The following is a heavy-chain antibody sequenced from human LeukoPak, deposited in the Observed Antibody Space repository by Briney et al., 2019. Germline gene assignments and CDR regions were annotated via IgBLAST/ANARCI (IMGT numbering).Heavy chain of an antibody. CDR2: IYSGGTI. CDR1: GFTVSTTY. D-gene: IGHD6-13*01. Sequence: GGSLRLSCAASGFTVSTTYMSWVRQAPGKGLEWVSLIYSGGTIYSADSVKGRFTISRDNSKNTLYLQMNSLRAEDTAFYYCARGMERQLAFDSWGQGTPVTVSS. CDR3: ARGMERQLAFDS. V-gene: IGHV3-53*01. J-gene: IGHJ4*02.